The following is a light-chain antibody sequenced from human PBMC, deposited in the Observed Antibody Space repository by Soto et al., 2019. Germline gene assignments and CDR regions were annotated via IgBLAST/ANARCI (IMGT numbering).Light chain of an antibody. CDR2: EVS. CDR3: SSYTSSSTRV. CDR1: SSDVGGYNY. Sequence: LTQPASVSGSPGQSITISCTGTSSDVGGYNYVSWYQQHPGKAPKLMIYEVSNRPSGVSNRFSGSKSGNTASLTISGLQAEDEADYYCSSYTSSSTRVFGTGTKVHRP. V-gene: IGLV2-14*01. J-gene: IGLJ1*01.